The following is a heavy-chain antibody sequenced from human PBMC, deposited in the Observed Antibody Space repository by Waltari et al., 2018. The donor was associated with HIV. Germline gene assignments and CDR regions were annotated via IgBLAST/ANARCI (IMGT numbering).Heavy chain of an antibody. D-gene: IGHD3-3*01. CDR2: VSSDGNST. V-gene: IGHV3-74*03. CDR1: GFTFSSYW. J-gene: IGHJ4*02. Sequence: EVKLVESGGRLVQPRGSLRLSCVASGFTFSSYWMHWVRQAPGKGPVWISRVSSDGNSTVYADSVKGRFTISRDNAKNTLFLQMNSLRVEDTAVYFCARSLYYDFWSAYPPDYWGQGTRVTVSS. CDR3: ARSLYYDFWSAYPPDY.